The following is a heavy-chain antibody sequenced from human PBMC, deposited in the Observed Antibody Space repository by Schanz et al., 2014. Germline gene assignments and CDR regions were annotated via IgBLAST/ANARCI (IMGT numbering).Heavy chain of an antibody. CDR1: GFTFSTYA. D-gene: IGHD3-10*01. V-gene: IGHV3-7*04. Sequence: EVQLLDSGGGLVQPGGSLRLSCAASGFTFSTYAMSWVRQAPGKGLEWVANIKQDGSEKYYVDAVKGRFTISRDNAKNSMYLHMKSLRGEDTAVYYCARANYYGSGSCAYWGQGTLVTVSS. CDR2: IKQDGSEK. J-gene: IGHJ4*02. CDR3: ARANYYGSGSCAY.